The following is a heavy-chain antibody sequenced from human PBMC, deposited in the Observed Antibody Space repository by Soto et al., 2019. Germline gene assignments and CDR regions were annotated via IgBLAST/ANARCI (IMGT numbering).Heavy chain of an antibody. CDR3: ARGNALDV. CDR2: TYYRSKWFH. CDR1: GDSVSSDITS. Sequence: QGQLQHSGPGLVKPSQTLSLTCAISGDSVSSDITSWNWIRQSPSRGLEWLGRTYYRSKWFHDYAASVKRRITINPDTSKNQFSLELNSMPPEDTAVYYCARGNALDVWGQGTVVTVSS. J-gene: IGHJ3*01. V-gene: IGHV6-1*01. D-gene: IGHD3-10*01.